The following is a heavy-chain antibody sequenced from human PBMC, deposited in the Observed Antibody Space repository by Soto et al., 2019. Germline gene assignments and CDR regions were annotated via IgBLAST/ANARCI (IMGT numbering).Heavy chain of an antibody. Sequence: VQLVQSGAEVKKPGASVKISCKASGYTFTSYDMNWVRQTPGQGLEWMGWMVPDTGETDYAQKFRGRVAMTKDTSVDTAYLELTGLTSEDTAVYFCGRSKSPGDRWGQGTLVIVSS. V-gene: IGHV1-8*01. CDR2: MVPDTGET. D-gene: IGHD1-1*01. J-gene: IGHJ5*02. CDR3: GRSKSPGDR. CDR1: GYTFTSYD.